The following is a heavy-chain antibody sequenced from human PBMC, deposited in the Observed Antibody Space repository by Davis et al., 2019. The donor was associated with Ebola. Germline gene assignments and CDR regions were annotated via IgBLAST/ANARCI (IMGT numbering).Heavy chain of an antibody. D-gene: IGHD3-10*01. CDR3: ARDLLVRGGNGMDV. V-gene: IGHV4-59*12. J-gene: IGHJ6*02. CDR1: GGSISSYY. Sequence: MPSETLSLTCTVSGGSISSYYWSWIRQPPGKGLEWIGYIYYSGSTNYNPSLKSRVTISVDTSKNHFSLKLSSVTAADTAVYYCARDLLVRGGNGMDVWGQGTTVTVSS. CDR2: IYYSGST.